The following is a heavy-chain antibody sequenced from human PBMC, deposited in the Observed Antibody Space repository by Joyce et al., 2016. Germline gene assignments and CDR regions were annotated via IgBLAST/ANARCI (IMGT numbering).Heavy chain of an antibody. Sequence: VQLVESGGGLVQPGESFRLSCGVSGLTFRTTWMSWVRQAPGKGLEWIGRIKSKNDGGTLDYIETVKGRFTLSRDDSTNTVYLQMDSLKIEDTAMYYCTTDPRYWGRGTLVTVSS. CDR2: IKSKNDGGTL. J-gene: IGHJ4*02. CDR1: GLTFRTTW. CDR3: TTDPRY. V-gene: IGHV3-15*01.